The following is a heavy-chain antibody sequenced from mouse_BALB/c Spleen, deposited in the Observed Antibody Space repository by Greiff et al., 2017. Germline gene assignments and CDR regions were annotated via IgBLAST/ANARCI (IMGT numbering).Heavy chain of an antibody. CDR2: INPNNGGT. CDR1: GYTFTDYN. V-gene: IGHV1-18*01. CDR3: ARRRGKKYGNSTFWFAY. J-gene: IGHJ3*01. D-gene: IGHD2-10*02. Sequence: EVQLQQSGPELVKPGASVKIPCKASGYTFTDYNMDWVKQSHGKSLEWIGDINPNNGGTIYNQKFKGKATLTVDKSSSTAYMELRSLTSEDTAVYYCARRRGKKYGNSTFWFAYWGQGTLVTVSA.